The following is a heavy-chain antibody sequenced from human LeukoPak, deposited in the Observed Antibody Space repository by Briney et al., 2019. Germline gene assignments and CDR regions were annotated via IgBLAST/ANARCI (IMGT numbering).Heavy chain of an antibody. Sequence: SETLSLTCAVYGGSFSGYYWSWIRQPPGKGLEWIGEINHSGSTNYNPSLKSRVTISVDTSKNQFSLKLGSVTAADTAVYYCARGPTIFGVAIRYYYMDVWGKGTTVTVSS. V-gene: IGHV4-34*01. CDR3: ARGPTIFGVAIRYYYMDV. J-gene: IGHJ6*03. CDR1: GGSFSGYY. CDR2: INHSGST. D-gene: IGHD3-3*01.